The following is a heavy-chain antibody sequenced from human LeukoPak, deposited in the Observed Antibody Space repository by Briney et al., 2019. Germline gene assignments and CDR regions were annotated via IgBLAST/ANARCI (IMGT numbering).Heavy chain of an antibody. V-gene: IGHV3-21*01. CDR1: GFTFSSYS. CDR3: ARDLRVAAGSFDY. J-gene: IGHJ4*02. Sequence: GGSLRLSCAASGFTFSSYSMNWVRQAPGKGLEWVSSISSSSSYIYYADSVKGRFTISRDNAKNSLYLRMNSLRAEDTAVYYCARDLRVAAGSFDYWGQGTLVTVSS. CDR2: ISSSSSYI. D-gene: IGHD3-10*01.